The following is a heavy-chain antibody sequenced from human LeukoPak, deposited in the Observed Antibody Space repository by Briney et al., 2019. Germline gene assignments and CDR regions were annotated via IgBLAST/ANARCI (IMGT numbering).Heavy chain of an antibody. J-gene: IGHJ4*02. V-gene: IGHV4-4*02. CDR3: AGRYYYDSSGLDY. Sequence: PSGTLSLTCAVSGGSISSSNWWSWVRQPPGKGLEWIGEIYHSGSTNYNPSLKSRVTISVDKSKNQFSLKLSSVTAADTAVYYCAGRYYYDSSGLDYWGQGTLVTVSS. D-gene: IGHD3-22*01. CDR1: GGSISSSNW. CDR2: IYHSGST.